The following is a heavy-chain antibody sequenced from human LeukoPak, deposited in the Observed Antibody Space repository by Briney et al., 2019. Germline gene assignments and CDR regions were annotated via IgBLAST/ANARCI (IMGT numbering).Heavy chain of an antibody. D-gene: IGHD2-2*03. V-gene: IGHV3-7*01. CDR3: ARDWVDIVVVPAAIPFDP. Sequence: GGSLRLSCAASGFTLSSYWMSWVRQAPGKGLEWVANIKQDGSEKYYVDSVKGRFTISRDNAKNSLYLQMNSLRAEDTAVYYCARDWVDIVVVPAAIPFDPWGQGTLVTVSS. CDR2: IKQDGSEK. CDR1: GFTLSSYW. J-gene: IGHJ5*02.